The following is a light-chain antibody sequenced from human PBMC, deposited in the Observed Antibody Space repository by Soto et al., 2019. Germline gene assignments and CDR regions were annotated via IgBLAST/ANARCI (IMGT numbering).Light chain of an antibody. J-gene: IGLJ3*02. CDR2: NTD. CDR3: AAWDDSLDGRL. CDR1: NSNIGSNS. Sequence: QSVLTQPPSASGTPGQRVTISCSGSNSNIGSNSVSWYQHLPGTAPKLLICNTDQRPSGVPDRFSGSKSVTSASLAISGLQSEDEADYYCAAWDDSLDGRLFGGGTQLTVL. V-gene: IGLV1-44*01.